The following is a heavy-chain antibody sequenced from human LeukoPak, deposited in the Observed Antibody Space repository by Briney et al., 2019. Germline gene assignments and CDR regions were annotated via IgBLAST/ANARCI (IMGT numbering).Heavy chain of an antibody. CDR1: GGTSSSYV. CDR2: ILPIFGTS. D-gene: IGHD3-9*01. V-gene: IGHV1-69*13. Sequence: SVKVSCKASGGTSSSYVINWVRQAPGQGLEWMGGILPIFGTSIYAQQFQGRVTITADESTNTAYMELNRLRSDDTATYYCARAEDQGRYFDWLPGFDPWGQGTLVTVSS. J-gene: IGHJ5*02. CDR3: ARAEDQGRYFDWLPGFDP.